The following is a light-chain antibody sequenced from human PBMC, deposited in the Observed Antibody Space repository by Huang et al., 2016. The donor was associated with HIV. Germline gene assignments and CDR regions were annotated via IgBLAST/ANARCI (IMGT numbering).Light chain of an antibody. CDR3: QQRSSWPPGFT. V-gene: IGKV3-11*01. Sequence: EIVLTQSPATLSLSPGERATLSCRASPSVTSYLAWYQQKPGQAPRLLISEASNRATGIPARFSGSGSGTDFTLTITSLEPEDFAVYYCQQRSSWPPGFTFGQGTKLEIK. CDR1: PSVTSY. CDR2: EAS. J-gene: IGKJ2*01.